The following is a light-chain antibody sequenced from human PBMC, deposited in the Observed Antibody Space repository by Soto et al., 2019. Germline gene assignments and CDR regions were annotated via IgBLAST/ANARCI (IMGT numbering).Light chain of an antibody. V-gene: IGLV2-14*01. J-gene: IGLJ2*01. CDR1: SSDVGGYNY. CDR2: EVS. CDR3: SSYTSSSTRGVV. Sequence: QSALTQPASVSGSPGQSITISCTGTSSDVGGYNYVSWYQQHPGKAPKLMIYEVSNRPSGVSNRFSGSKSGNTASLTISGFQAEDEADYYCSSYTSSSTRGVVFGGGTKLTVL.